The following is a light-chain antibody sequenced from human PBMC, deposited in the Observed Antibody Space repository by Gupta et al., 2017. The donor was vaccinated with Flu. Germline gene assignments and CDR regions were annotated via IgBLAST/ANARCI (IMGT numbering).Light chain of an antibody. J-gene: IGKJ2*01. CDR1: QNIGRN. Sequence: PDFQSVTPKEKVTITCRASQNIGRNLHWYQQKPDQSPRLLIKYASQSCSGVPSRFSGSGSGTDFTLTINGLEAEDAATYYCLQGDGLPRTFGQGTKLEIK. V-gene: IGKV6-21*01. CDR2: YAS. CDR3: LQGDGLPRT.